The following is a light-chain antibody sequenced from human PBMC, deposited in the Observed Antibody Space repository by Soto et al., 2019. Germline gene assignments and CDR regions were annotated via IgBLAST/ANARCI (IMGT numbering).Light chain of an antibody. CDR3: QQHGSSLWT. CDR1: QSVSSSY. V-gene: IGKV3-20*01. J-gene: IGKJ1*01. CDR2: GAS. Sequence: EIVLTQSPGTLSLSPGERATLSCRASQSVSSSYLAWYQQKPGQAPRLLIYGASTRATGIPDRFSGSGSGTDFTLTISRLEPEDFAVYHCQQHGSSLWTFGQGTKVEVK.